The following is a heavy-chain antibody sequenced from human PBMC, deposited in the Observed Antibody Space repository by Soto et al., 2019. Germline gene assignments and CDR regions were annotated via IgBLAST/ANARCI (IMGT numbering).Heavy chain of an antibody. CDR1: GFTFSSYA. J-gene: IGHJ3*02. CDR2: ISGSGGST. D-gene: IGHD3-22*01. V-gene: IGHV3-23*01. CDR3: AREPPITMIAGDAFDI. Sequence: PGGSLRLSCAASGFTFSSYAMSWVRQAPGKGLEWVSAISGSGGSTYYADSVKGRFTISRDNAKNSLYLQMNSLRAEDTAVYYCAREPPITMIAGDAFDIWGQGTMVTVSS.